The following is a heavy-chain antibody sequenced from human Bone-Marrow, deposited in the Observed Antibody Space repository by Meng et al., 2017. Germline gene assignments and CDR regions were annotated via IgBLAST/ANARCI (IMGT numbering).Heavy chain of an antibody. D-gene: IGHD6-13*01. CDR3: ARSRGVMYSSSWYGFDY. CDR1: GFTFSSYA. CDR2: ISYDGSNK. Sequence: LSLTCAASGFTFSSYAMHWVRQAPGKGLEWVAVISYDGSNKYYADSVKGRFTISRDNSKNTLYLQMNSLRAEDTAVYYCARSRGVMYSSSWYGFDYWGQGTLVTVSS. V-gene: IGHV3-30*01. J-gene: IGHJ4*02.